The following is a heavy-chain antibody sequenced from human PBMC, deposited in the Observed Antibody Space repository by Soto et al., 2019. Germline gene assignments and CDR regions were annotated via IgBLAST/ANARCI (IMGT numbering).Heavy chain of an antibody. CDR3: AKDLSYGPRYDAFYI. J-gene: IGHJ3*02. CDR1: GFTFTSYG. CDR2: VSYDGSNK. D-gene: IGHD5-18*01. V-gene: IGHV3-30*18. Sequence: GGSLRLSCAASGFTFTSYGMHWVRQAPGKGLEWVAVVSYDGSNKYYADSVKGRFTISRDNSKNTLYLQMNSLRTEDTAVYSCAKDLSYGPRYDAFYIWGLGTRVTVSS.